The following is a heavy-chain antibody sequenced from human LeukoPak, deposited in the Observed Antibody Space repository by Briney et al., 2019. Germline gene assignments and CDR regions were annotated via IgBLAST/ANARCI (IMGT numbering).Heavy chain of an antibody. V-gene: IGHV3-23*01. CDR1: GFTFSSYA. CDR2: ISGSGSNT. J-gene: IGHJ4*02. Sequence: GGSLKLSCAASGFTFSSYAMSWVRQAPGKGLEWVSAISGSGSNTYYVDSVKGRFTISRDNSKNTLYLQMNSLRAEDTAVYYCANLAGNLIRDYWGQGTLVTVSS. D-gene: IGHD6-19*01. CDR3: ANLAGNLIRDY.